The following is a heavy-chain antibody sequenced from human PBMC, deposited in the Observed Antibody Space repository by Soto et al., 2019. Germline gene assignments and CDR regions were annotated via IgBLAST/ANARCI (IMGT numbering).Heavy chain of an antibody. J-gene: IGHJ4*02. Sequence: SETLSLTCTVSGGSISSSSYYWGWIRQPPGKGLEWIGSIYYSGSTYYNPSLKSRVTISVDTSKNQFSLRLSSVTAADTAVYYCARRAEAAAGKVSFDYWGQGTLVTVSS. CDR2: IYYSGST. V-gene: IGHV4-39*01. CDR3: ARRAEAAAGKVSFDY. D-gene: IGHD6-13*01. CDR1: GGSISSSSYY.